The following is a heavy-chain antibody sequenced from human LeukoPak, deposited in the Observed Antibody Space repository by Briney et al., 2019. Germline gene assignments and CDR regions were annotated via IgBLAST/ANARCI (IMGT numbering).Heavy chain of an antibody. D-gene: IGHD4-17*01. CDR2: IIPIFGTA. CDR1: GGTFSSYA. V-gene: IGHV1-69*06. J-gene: IGHJ6*03. CDR3: ARVTVSQGYYYYYYMDV. Sequence: GASVKVSCKASGGTFSSYAISWVRQAPGQGLEWMGGIIPIFGTANYAQKFQGRVTITADKSTSTAYMELSSLRSEDTAVYYCARVTVSQGYYYYYYMDVWGKGTTVTVSS.